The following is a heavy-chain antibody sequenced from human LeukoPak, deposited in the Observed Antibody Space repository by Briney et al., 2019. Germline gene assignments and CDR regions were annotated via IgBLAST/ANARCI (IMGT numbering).Heavy chain of an antibody. V-gene: IGHV4-39*07. CDR1: GGSISSSSYY. CDR2: IYYSGST. J-gene: IGHJ3*02. CDR3: ARDARFYDSSGYYAFDI. D-gene: IGHD3-22*01. Sequence: SETLSLTCTVSGGSISSSSYYWGWIRQPPGKGLEWIGSIYYSGSTYYNPSLKSRVTISVDTSKNQFSLKLSSVTAADTAVYYCARDARFYDSSGYYAFDIWGQGTMVTVSS.